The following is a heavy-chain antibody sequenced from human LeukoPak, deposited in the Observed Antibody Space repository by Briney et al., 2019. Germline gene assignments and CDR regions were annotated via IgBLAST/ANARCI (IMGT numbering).Heavy chain of an antibody. J-gene: IGHJ3*02. CDR2: ISAYNGNT. V-gene: IGHV1-18*01. CDR1: GYAFTSYG. D-gene: IGHD6-19*01. CDR3: ARGGARGAVAGSYDAFDI. Sequence: ASVKVSCKASGYAFTSYGISWVRQAPGQGLEWMGWISAYNGNTNYAQKLQGRVTMTTDTSTSTAYMELRSLRSDDTAVYYCARGGARGAVAGSYDAFDIWGQGTMVTVSS.